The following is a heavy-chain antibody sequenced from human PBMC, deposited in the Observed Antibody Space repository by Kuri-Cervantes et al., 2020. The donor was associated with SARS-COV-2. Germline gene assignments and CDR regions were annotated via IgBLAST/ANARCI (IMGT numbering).Heavy chain of an antibody. V-gene: IGHV4-38-2*01. CDR1: GYSISNGYY. J-gene: IGHJ4*02. CDR3: ARHYCTAPTGQWTTYFDY. D-gene: IGHD2-8*02. Sequence: ESLKISCAVSGYSISNGYYWGWIRQPPGKGLEWIGSVYHGGGTYYNPSLKSRVAISVDTSKNHVSLDLSSVTAADTAVYYCARHYCTAPTGQWTTYFDYWGQGTRVTVSS. CDR2: VYHGGGT.